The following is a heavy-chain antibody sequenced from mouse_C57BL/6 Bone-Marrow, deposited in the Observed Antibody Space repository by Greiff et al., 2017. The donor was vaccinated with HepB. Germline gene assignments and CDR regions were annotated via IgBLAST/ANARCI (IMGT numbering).Heavy chain of an antibody. V-gene: IGHV2-2*01. CDR1: GFSLTSSD. CDR2: IWSGGST. Sequence: QVQLKESGPGLVQPSQSLSITCTVSGFSLTSSDVHWVRQSPGKGLEWLGVIWSGGSTDYNAAFISRLSISKDNSKSQVFFKMNRLQADDTAINYCARINYGNPAWCAYWGQGTLVTVSA. J-gene: IGHJ3*01. CDR3: ARINYGNPAWCAY. D-gene: IGHD2-1*01.